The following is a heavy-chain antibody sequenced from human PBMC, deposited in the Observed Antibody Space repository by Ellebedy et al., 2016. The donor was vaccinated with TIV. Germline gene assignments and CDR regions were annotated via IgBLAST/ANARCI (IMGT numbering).Heavy chain of an antibody. Sequence: GESLKISCAASGFTFSSYTIHWVRQAPGKGLEWVAFIESDGSNKFYADSVKGGFIISRDNSDNIVYLLMNSLRPEDQAVYYCARDPTGYTYYFDYWGQGTLVTVSS. CDR1: GFTFSSYT. CDR2: IESDGSNK. V-gene: IGHV3-30-3*01. D-gene: IGHD3-9*01. J-gene: IGHJ4*02. CDR3: ARDPTGYTYYFDY.